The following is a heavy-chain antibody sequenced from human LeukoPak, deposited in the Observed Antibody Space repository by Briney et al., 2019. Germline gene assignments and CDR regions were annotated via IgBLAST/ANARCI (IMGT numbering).Heavy chain of an antibody. V-gene: IGHV4-59*08. D-gene: IGHD3-9*01. CDR2: IYNSGST. CDR3: ARRNILTEGEAFDI. Sequence: SEALSLTCAVSGGSISSYYWTWIRQPPGKGLEWIGYIYNSGSTNYNPSLRSRVTISVDASKNQFSLKLNSVTAADTAVYYCARRNILTEGEAFDIWGQGTLVTVSS. J-gene: IGHJ3*02. CDR1: GGSISSYY.